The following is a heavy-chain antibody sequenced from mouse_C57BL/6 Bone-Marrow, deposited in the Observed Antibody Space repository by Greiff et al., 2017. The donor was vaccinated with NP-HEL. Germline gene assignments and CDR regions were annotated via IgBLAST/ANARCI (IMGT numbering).Heavy chain of an antibody. CDR2: IYPRSGNT. V-gene: IGHV1-81*01. J-gene: IGHJ3*01. CDR3: ARCNCVLFAD. D-gene: IGHD2-1*01. Sequence: QVQLQQSGAELARPGASVKLSCKASGYTFTRYGISWVKQRTGQGLEWIGEIYPRSGNTYYNEKFKGKATLTADKSSSTAYMELRSLTSEDSAVYFCARCNCVLFADWGKGTMVTVSA. CDR1: GYTFTRYG.